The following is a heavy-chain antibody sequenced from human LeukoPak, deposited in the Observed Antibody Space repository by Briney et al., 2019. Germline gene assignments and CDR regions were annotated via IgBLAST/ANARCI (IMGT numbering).Heavy chain of an antibody. CDR3: ARRSSTGGGYYFDY. J-gene: IGHJ4*02. D-gene: IGHD7-27*01. Sequence: PSETLSLTCTVSGGSISSGSYYWSWIRQPAGKGLEWIGRIYTSGSTNYNPSLKSRVTISVDTSKNQFSLKLSSVTAADTAVYYCARRSSTGGGYYFDYWGQGTLVTVSS. CDR1: GGSISSGSYY. CDR2: IYTSGST. V-gene: IGHV4-61*02.